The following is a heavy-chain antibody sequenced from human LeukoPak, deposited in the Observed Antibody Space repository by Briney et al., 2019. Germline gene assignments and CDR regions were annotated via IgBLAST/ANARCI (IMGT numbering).Heavy chain of an antibody. Sequence: VASVKVSCKASGYTFTSYYMHWVRQAPGEGLEWMGIINPTGGSTSYAQMFQGRLTMTRDMSTSTVYMELSSLRSEDTAVYYCTRTLGAVADSRYWFDPWGQGTLVTVSS. CDR1: GYTFTSYY. D-gene: IGHD3-16*01. CDR2: INPTGGST. V-gene: IGHV1-46*01. J-gene: IGHJ5*02. CDR3: TRTLGAVADSRYWFDP.